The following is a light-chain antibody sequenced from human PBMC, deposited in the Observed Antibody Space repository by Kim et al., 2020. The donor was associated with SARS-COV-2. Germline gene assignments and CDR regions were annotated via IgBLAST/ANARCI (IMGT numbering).Light chain of an antibody. CDR2: SAS. CDR1: QSVSSN. J-gene: IGKJ2*01. Sequence: EIVMTQSPATLSVSPGERATLSCRASQSVSSNLAWYQQKPGQAPRLLIYSASNRATGIPARFSGSGSGTEFTLTISSLQSEDFAVYYCQQYNWPPAYTFGQGPSWRS. V-gene: IGKV3-15*01. CDR3: QQYNWPPAYT.